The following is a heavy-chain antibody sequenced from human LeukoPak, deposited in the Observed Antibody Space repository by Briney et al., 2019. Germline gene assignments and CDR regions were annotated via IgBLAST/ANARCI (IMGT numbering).Heavy chain of an antibody. Sequence: PSETLSLTCTVSAGSIRSSYYYWGWIRQPPGKGLEWIGEINHSGSTNYNPSLKSRVTISVDMSKNQFSLKLSSVTAADTAVYYCARGPPAKPGTGYYYGMDVWGQGTTVTVSS. CDR1: AGSIRSSYYY. D-gene: IGHD2-2*01. CDR2: INHSGST. V-gene: IGHV4-39*07. CDR3: ARGPPAKPGTGYYYGMDV. J-gene: IGHJ6*02.